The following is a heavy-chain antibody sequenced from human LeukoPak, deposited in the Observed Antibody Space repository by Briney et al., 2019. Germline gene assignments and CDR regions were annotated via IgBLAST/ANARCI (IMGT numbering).Heavy chain of an antibody. D-gene: IGHD6-19*01. Sequence: GGSLRLSCAASGFTFSSYAMHWVSQAPGKGLEWVAVISYDGSNKYYADSVKGRFTISRDNSKNTLYLQMNSLRAEDTAVYYCATLPGIAVAGYFDYWGQGTLVTVSS. V-gene: IGHV3-30-3*01. CDR2: ISYDGSNK. CDR3: ATLPGIAVAGYFDY. CDR1: GFTFSSYA. J-gene: IGHJ4*02.